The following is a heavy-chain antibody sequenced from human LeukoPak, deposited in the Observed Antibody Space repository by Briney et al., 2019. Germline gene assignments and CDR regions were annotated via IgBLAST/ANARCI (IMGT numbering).Heavy chain of an antibody. CDR1: GCTFTDYY. CDR2: INPKSGGT. V-gene: IGHV1-2*02. J-gene: IGHJ4*02. CDR3: VRDAIAAAGTGG. Sequence: GASVKVSCKASGCTFTDYYMHWVRQAPGQGLEWMGWINPKSGGTNYAQNFQGRVTMTRDTSISTAYMELSGLRSDDRAVYYCVRDAIAAAGTGGWGQGTLVTVSS. D-gene: IGHD6-13*01.